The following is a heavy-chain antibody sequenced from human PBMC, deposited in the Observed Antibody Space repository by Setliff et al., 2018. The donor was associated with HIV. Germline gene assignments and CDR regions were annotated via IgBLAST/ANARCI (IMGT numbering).Heavy chain of an antibody. V-gene: IGHV1-8*02. D-gene: IGHD2-15*01. CDR1: GYTFTTYD. J-gene: IGHJ3*02. Sequence: ASVKVSCKASGYTFTTYDINWVRQAAGQGLEWMGWMNPNSGNTGYAQRFQGRLTMTRNTSISTAYMELNSLMSEDTAVYFCAIRREVVVATTRRGLDIWGQGTMGTVSS. CDR3: AIRREVVVATTRRGLDI. CDR2: MNPNSGNT.